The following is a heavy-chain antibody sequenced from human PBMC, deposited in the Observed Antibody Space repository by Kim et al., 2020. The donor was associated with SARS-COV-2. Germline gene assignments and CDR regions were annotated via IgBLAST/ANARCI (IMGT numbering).Heavy chain of an antibody. Sequence: NPSLKRRCTISVDTSKNQFSLKLSSVTAADTAVYYCARLAMVRGVIYDYWGQGTLVTVSS. J-gene: IGHJ4*02. D-gene: IGHD3-10*01. V-gene: IGHV4-39*07. CDR3: ARLAMVRGVIYDY.